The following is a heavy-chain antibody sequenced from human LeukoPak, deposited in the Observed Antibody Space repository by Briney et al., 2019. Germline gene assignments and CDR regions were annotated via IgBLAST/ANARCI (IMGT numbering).Heavy chain of an antibody. Sequence: ASVKVSCKASDYTFTSYGISWVRQAPGQGLGWMGWISAYNGNTNYAQKLQGRVTMTTDTSTSTAYMELRSLRSDDTAVYYCARDRGGSYGTQFDYWGQGTLVTVSS. CDR2: ISAYNGNT. J-gene: IGHJ4*02. V-gene: IGHV1-18*01. CDR3: ARDRGGSYGTQFDY. CDR1: DYTFTSYG. D-gene: IGHD1-26*01.